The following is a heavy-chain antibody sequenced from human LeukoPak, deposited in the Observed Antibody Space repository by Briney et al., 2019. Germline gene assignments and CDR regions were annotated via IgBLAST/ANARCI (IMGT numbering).Heavy chain of an antibody. CDR1: GFSLSISGMC. CDR3: ARTGDGSAIFDY. Sequence: SGPALVKPTQTLTLTCTFSGFSLSISGMCVSWIRQPPGKALEWLARIDWDDDKYYSTSLKTRLTVSKDTSKNQVVLTMTNMDPVDTATYYCARTGDGSAIFDYWGQGTLVTVSS. CDR2: IDWDDDK. D-gene: IGHD3-10*01. J-gene: IGHJ4*02. V-gene: IGHV2-70*11.